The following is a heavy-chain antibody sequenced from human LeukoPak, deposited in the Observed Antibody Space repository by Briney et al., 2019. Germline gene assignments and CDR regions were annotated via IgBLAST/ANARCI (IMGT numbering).Heavy chain of an antibody. J-gene: IGHJ6*02. CDR2: INPNSGGT. CDR3: ARGGGPYGSGSYYPPQNYYYGMDV. Sequence: ASVKVSCKASGYTFTSYYMHWVRQAPGQGLEWMGWINPNSGGTNYAQKFQGWVTMTRDTSISTAYMELSRLRSDDTAVYYCARGGGPYGSGSYYPPQNYYYGMDVWGQGTTVTVSS. V-gene: IGHV1-2*04. D-gene: IGHD3-10*01. CDR1: GYTFTSYY.